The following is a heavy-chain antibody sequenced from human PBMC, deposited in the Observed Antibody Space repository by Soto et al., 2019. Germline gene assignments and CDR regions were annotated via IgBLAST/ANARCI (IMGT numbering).Heavy chain of an antibody. J-gene: IGHJ4*02. V-gene: IGHV3-23*01. Sequence: PGGSLRLSCAASGFTFSSYAMSWVRQAPGKGLEWVSAISGSGGSTYYADSVKGRFTISRDNSKNTLYLQMNSLRAEDTAVYYCAKLPHQWFGELFGETPAYYFDYWGQGTLVTVSS. CDR1: GFTFSSYA. CDR2: ISGSGGST. D-gene: IGHD3-10*01. CDR3: AKLPHQWFGELFGETPAYYFDY.